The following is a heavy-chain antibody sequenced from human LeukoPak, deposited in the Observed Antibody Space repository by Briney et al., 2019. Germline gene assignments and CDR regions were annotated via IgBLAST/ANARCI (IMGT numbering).Heavy chain of an antibody. V-gene: IGHV3-74*01. D-gene: IGHD3-22*01. CDR1: GFTFSSYA. Sequence: GGSLRLSCATSGFTFSSYAMSWVRQAPGEGLVWVSRIKSDGSTNYADSVKGRFTISRDNAKNTVSLQMNSLRPEDTGVYYCTRAPSEIGGYYPEYFRHWGQGTLVTVSS. J-gene: IGHJ1*01. CDR3: TRAPSEIGGYYPEYFRH. CDR2: IKSDGST.